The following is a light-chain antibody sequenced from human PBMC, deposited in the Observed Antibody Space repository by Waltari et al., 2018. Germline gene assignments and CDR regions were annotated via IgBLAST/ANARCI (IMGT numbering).Light chain of an antibody. J-gene: IGKJ3*01. Sequence: DIVMTPSTDSLSVSLGERATINCKPSLSILHSSENKNQLGWYQQKSGQSPKLLIYGASTRESGVPDRFSGSGSGTDFTLTISSLQTEDVAVYYCQQYYSTPFTFGPGTKVDIK. V-gene: IGKV4-1*01. CDR2: GAS. CDR1: LSILHSSENKNQ. CDR3: QQYYSTPFT.